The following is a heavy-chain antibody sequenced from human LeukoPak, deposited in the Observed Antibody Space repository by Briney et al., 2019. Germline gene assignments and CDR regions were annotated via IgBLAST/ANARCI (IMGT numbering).Heavy chain of an antibody. CDR1: GYSISSGYY. V-gene: IGHV4-38-2*02. Sequence: SETLSLTCTVSGYSISSGYYWGWIRQPPGKGLEWIGSIYHSGSTYYNPSLKSRVTISVDTSKNQFSLKLSSVIAADTAVYYCARDYQGGYGDKTVDYWGQGTLVTVSS. D-gene: IGHD5-18*01. CDR2: IYHSGST. CDR3: ARDYQGGYGDKTVDY. J-gene: IGHJ4*02.